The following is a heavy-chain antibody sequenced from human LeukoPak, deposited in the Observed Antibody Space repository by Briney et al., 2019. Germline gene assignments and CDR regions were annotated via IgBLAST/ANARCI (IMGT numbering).Heavy chain of an antibody. CDR1: GFTFSADW. CDR3: ARGYFDSSGYPYLGY. V-gene: IGHV3-7*01. Sequence: GGSLRLSCAASGFTFSADWMAWVRQAPGKGLEWVANIKQDGSEKYYVASVKGRFTISRDNSKNSLYLQMNSLRADDTAVYYCARGYFDSSGYPYLGYWGQGTLVTVSS. CDR2: IKQDGSEK. D-gene: IGHD3-22*01. J-gene: IGHJ4*02.